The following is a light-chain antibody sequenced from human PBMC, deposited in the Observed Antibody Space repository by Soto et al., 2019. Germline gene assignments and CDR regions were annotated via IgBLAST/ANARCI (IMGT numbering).Light chain of an antibody. CDR1: QYVDRY. Sequence: IQMTQSPSSLSASIGDSVTITCRTSQYVDRYLSWYQQIPGRAPKLLIYSASSLVTGVPPRFRGSASGTEFTLSISSRQREDFATYFCQQSSNIPWTFGQGTKV. CDR2: SAS. V-gene: IGKV1-39*01. CDR3: QQSSNIPWT. J-gene: IGKJ1*01.